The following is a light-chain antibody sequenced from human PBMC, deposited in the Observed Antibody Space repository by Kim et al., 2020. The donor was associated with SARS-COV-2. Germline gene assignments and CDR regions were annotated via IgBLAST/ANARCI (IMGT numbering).Light chain of an antibody. CDR2: EAS. J-gene: IGKJ2*01. Sequence: APVGDRVAMTDRASQNINKWLAWYQQKPGKVPRLLIYEASILESGVPSRFSGSGSGTEFTLTISSLQPDDFASYYCQQFNSYYTFGQGTKVDIK. V-gene: IGKV1-5*01. CDR3: QQFNSYYT. CDR1: QNINKW.